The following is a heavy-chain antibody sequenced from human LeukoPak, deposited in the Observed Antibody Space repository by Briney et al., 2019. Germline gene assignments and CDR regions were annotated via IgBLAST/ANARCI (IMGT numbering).Heavy chain of an antibody. CDR1: GGSISSSSYY. CDR2: IYYSGST. CDR3: ARHPPGQWLVPKNWFDP. D-gene: IGHD6-19*01. V-gene: IGHV4-39*01. J-gene: IGHJ5*02. Sequence: ASETLSLTCTVSGGSISSSSYYWGWIRQPPGKGLEWIGSIYYSGSTYYNPSLKSRVTISVDTSKNQFSLKLSSVTAADTAVYYCARHPPGQWLVPKNWFDPWGQGTLVTVSS.